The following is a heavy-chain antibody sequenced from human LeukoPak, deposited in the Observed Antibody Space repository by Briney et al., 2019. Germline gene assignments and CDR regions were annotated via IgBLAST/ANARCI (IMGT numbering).Heavy chain of an antibody. J-gene: IGHJ4*02. V-gene: IGHV3-23*01. CDR1: GFTFSSYA. CDR3: AKEGGATILQFDY. Sequence: GGSLRLSCAASGFTFSSYAMSWVRQAPGKGLEWVSAISGSGGSTYYADSVKGRFTISRDNSKNTLYLQRNSLRAKDTAVYYCAKEGGATILQFDYWGQGTLVTVSS. CDR2: ISGSGGST. D-gene: IGHD1-26*01.